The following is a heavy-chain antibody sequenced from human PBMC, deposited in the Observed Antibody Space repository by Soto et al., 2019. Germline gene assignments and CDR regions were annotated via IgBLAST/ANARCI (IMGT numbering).Heavy chain of an antibody. D-gene: IGHD6-19*01. V-gene: IGHV4-38-2*02. Sequence: SETLSLTCTVSGYSISSGYYWGWIRQPPGKGLEWIGSIYHSGSTYYNPSLKSRVTISVDTSKNQFSLKLSSVTAADTAVYYCARSGGIAVAGTPVCAFDIWGQGTMVTVSS. CDR1: GYSISSGYY. CDR2: IYHSGST. J-gene: IGHJ3*02. CDR3: ARSGGIAVAGTPVCAFDI.